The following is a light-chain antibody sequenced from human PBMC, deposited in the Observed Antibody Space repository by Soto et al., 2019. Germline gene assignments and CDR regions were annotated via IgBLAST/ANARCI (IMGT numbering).Light chain of an antibody. CDR3: QQSYSSPLT. Sequence: DIQMTQSPSSLSASVGDRVTIACQASRTIDTSVHWYQHKPGKAPVLLIFGASRLQSGVPSRFSGRGSGVDFTLTISSLQPEDFATYYCQQSYSSPLTFGGGTKVDIK. CDR2: GAS. CDR1: RTIDTS. V-gene: IGKV1-39*01. J-gene: IGKJ4*01.